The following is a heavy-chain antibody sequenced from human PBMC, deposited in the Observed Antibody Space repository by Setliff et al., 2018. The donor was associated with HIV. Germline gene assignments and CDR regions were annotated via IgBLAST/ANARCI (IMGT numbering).Heavy chain of an antibody. Sequence: SETLSLTCTVSGGSISSGSYYWNWMRQPAGKGLEWIGHIYTSGSTNYNPSLKSRVTISVDTSKNQFSLKLSSVTAADTAVYDCARAPGAYYYDSSGYPIGIRFDYWGQGTLVTVSS. D-gene: IGHD3-22*01. CDR2: IYTSGST. J-gene: IGHJ4*02. CDR1: GGSISSGSYY. CDR3: ARAPGAYYYDSSGYPIGIRFDY. V-gene: IGHV4-61*09.